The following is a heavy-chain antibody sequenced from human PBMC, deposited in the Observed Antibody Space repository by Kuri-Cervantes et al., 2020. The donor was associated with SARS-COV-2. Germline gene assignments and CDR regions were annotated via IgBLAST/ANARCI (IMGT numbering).Heavy chain of an antibody. D-gene: IGHD3-9*01. J-gene: IGHJ6*02. V-gene: IGHV3-30*03. Sequence: GESLKISCAASGFTFSSYGMHWVRQAPGKGLEWVAVISYDGSNKYYADSVKGRFTISRDNSKNTLYLQMNSLRAEDTAVYYCARDHDILTGNSPGYYGMDVWGQGTTVTVSS. CDR2: ISYDGSNK. CDR1: GFTFSSYG. CDR3: ARDHDILTGNSPGYYGMDV.